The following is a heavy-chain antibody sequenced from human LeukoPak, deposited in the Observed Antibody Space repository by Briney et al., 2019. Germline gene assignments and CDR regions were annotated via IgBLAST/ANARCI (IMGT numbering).Heavy chain of an antibody. CDR2: IYYSGST. J-gene: IGHJ5*02. D-gene: IGHD3-9*01. CDR3: ARSGIFWFDP. Sequence: SETLSLTCTVSGGSISSYYWSWIRQPPGKGLEWIGYIYYSGSTNYNPSLKSRVTISVDTSKNQFSLKLSSVTATDTAVYYCARSGIFWFDPWGQGTLVTVSS. V-gene: IGHV4-59*01. CDR1: GGSISSYY.